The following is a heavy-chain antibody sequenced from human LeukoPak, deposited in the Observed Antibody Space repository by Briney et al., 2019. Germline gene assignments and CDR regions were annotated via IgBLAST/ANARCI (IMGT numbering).Heavy chain of an antibody. Sequence: QPGGSLRLSCEASGFTFSSYGMHWVRQAPGKGLEWVAFIRYDGRNKYYRDSVKGRFTISRDNSKNTLHLQMYSLTAEDTDVYYCAKDKVGATGEFDYWGQGTLVTVSS. D-gene: IGHD1-26*01. CDR2: IRYDGRNK. CDR1: GFTFSSYG. J-gene: IGHJ4*02. V-gene: IGHV3-30*02. CDR3: AKDKVGATGEFDY.